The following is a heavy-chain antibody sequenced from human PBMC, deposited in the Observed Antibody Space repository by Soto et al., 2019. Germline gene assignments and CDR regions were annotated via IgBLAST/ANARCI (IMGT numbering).Heavy chain of an antibody. CDR3: ARYSSSWSGAEYFQH. J-gene: IGHJ1*01. CDR2: IKQDGSEK. V-gene: IGHV3-7*01. D-gene: IGHD6-13*01. Sequence: EVQLVESGGGLVQPGGSLRLSCAASGFTFSSFWMSWVRQAPGKGLEWVANIKQDGSEKCYVDSAKGRFTISRDNAKNSLYLQMNSLRAEDTAVYYCARYSSSWSGAEYFQHWGQGTLVTVSS. CDR1: GFTFSSFW.